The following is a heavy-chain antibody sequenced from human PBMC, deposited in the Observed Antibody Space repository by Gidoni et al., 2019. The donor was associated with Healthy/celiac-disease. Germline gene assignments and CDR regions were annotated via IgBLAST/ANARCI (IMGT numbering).Heavy chain of an antibody. CDR2: IFSNDEK. V-gene: IGHV2-26*01. Sequence: QVTLKESGPVLVKPTDPLTLTCTVSGFSLSNARMGVSWIRQPPGKALEWLAHIFSNDEKSYSTSLKSRLTISKDTSKSQVVLTMTNMDPVDTATYYCARMEWTTAHDYWGQGTLVTVSS. D-gene: IGHD4-17*01. CDR3: ARMEWTTAHDY. J-gene: IGHJ4*02. CDR1: GFSLSNARMG.